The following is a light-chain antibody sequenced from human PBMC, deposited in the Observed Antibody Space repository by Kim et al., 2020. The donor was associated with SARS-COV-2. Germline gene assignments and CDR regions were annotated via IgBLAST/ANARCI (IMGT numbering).Light chain of an antibody. V-gene: IGKV3-11*01. CDR1: QSVSSY. Sequence: LSPGERATRSCRASQSVSSYLAWYQQKAGQAPRLLIYDASNRATGIPARFSGSGSGTDFTLTISSLEPEDFAVYYCQQRSNWPLTFGGGTKVDIK. J-gene: IGKJ4*01. CDR3: QQRSNWPLT. CDR2: DAS.